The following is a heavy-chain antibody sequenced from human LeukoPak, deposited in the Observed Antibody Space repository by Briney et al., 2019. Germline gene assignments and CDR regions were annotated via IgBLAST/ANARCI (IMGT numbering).Heavy chain of an antibody. CDR2: IRYDGSNK. V-gene: IGHV3-30*02. D-gene: IGHD3-16*01. Sequence: GGSLRLSCAASGFTFSSYGMHWLRQAPGKGLEWVAFIRYDGSNKYYADSVKGRFTISRDNSKNTLYLQMNSLRAEDTAVYYCAKLRFGEPIGDYWGQGTLVTVSS. CDR3: AKLRFGEPIGDY. CDR1: GFTFSSYG. J-gene: IGHJ4*02.